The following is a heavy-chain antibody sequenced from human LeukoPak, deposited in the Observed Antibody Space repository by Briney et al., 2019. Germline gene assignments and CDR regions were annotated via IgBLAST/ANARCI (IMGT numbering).Heavy chain of an antibody. CDR1: GASISSGGYY. J-gene: IGHJ5*02. CDR3: ARAQATVTTEWFDP. V-gene: IGHV4-31*03. CDR2: IYYSGST. Sequence: PSETLSLTCSVSGASISSGGYYWSWIRQHPGKGLEWIGYIYYSGSTYYNPSLKSRVTISVDTSKNQFSLKLSSVTAADTAVYYCARAQATVTTEWFDPWGQGTLVTVSS. D-gene: IGHD4-17*01.